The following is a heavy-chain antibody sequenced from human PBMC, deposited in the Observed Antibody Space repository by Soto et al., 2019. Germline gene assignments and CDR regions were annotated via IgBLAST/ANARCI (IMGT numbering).Heavy chain of an antibody. CDR1: GFTFISYA. CDR3: AKGGYDFWSGYPDYGMDV. CDR2: ISGSGGST. V-gene: IGHV3-23*01. D-gene: IGHD3-3*01. J-gene: IGHJ6*02. Sequence: PXASLRLSGAASGFTFISYAMSWVRQAPGKGLEWVSAISGSGGSTYYADSVKGRFTISRDNSKNTLYLQMNSLRAEDTAVYYCAKGGYDFWSGYPDYGMDVWGQGTTVTVSS.